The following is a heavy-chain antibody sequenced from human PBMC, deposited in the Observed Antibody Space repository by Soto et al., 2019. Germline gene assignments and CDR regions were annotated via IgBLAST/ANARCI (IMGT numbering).Heavy chain of an antibody. CDR2: IYPGDSDT. CDR3: ARQDYYDSSGYFPFDY. J-gene: IGHJ4*02. Sequence: GESLKISCKGSGYSFTSYWIGWVRQMPGKGLEWMGIIYPGDSDTRYSPSFQGQVTISAGKSISTAYLQWSSLKASDTAMYYCARQDYYDSSGYFPFDYWGQGTLVTVSS. V-gene: IGHV5-51*01. D-gene: IGHD3-22*01. CDR1: GYSFTSYW.